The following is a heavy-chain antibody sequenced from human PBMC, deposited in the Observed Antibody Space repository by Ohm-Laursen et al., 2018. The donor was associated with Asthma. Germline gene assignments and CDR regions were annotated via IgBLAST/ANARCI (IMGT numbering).Heavy chain of an antibody. D-gene: IGHD3-16*01. V-gene: IGHV3-21*01. Sequence: SLRLSCTASGFTFSSYSMNWVRQTPGKGLEWVSSISSSSSYIYYADSVKGRFTISRDNAKNSLYLKMNSLRAEDTAAYYCARDQIMGYWGRGTLVTVSS. CDR2: ISSSSSYI. J-gene: IGHJ4*02. CDR1: GFTFSSYS. CDR3: ARDQIMGY.